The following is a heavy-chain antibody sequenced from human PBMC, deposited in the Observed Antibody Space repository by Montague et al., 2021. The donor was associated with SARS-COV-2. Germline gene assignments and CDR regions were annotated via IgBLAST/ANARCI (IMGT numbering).Heavy chain of an antibody. J-gene: IGHJ4*02. Sequence: SETLSLTCALYGGSFSGFQWSWIRQSPGKGLEWIGEINQSGSTNYNVSLKSRLTMSLDTSKNQVFLKLSSVTAADTAVYYCATSSLRSYYVGLDYWGQGTLVTVTS. V-gene: IGHV4-34*01. D-gene: IGHD3-10*01. CDR2: INQSGST. CDR1: GGSFSGFQ. CDR3: ATSSLRSYYVGLDY.